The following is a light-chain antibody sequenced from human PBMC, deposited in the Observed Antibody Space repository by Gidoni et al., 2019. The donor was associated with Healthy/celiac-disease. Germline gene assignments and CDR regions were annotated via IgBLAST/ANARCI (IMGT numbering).Light chain of an antibody. CDR2: DAS. CDR1: HDISNY. V-gene: IGKV1-33*01. J-gene: IGKJ2*01. CDR3: QQYDNLPVT. Sequence: IQMTQSPSSLSASVGDRVTITCQASHDISNYLNWYQQKPGKAPKLLIYDASNLETGVPSRFSGSGSGTDFTFTISSLQPEDIATYYCQQYDNLPVTFXXXTKLEIK.